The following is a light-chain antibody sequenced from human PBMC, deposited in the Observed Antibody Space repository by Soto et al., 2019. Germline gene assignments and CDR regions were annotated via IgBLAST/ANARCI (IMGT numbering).Light chain of an antibody. Sequence: SALTQPPSVSGAPGEMVTISCPESSSDIGAGYDVHWYQQLPGTAPKLLIYSTSNRPSGVPDRFSASKSGTSASLAITGLQAEDEADYYCQSYDSSLSAYVFGTGTKVTVL. CDR3: QSYDSSLSAYV. CDR2: STS. CDR1: SSDIGAGYD. J-gene: IGLJ1*01. V-gene: IGLV1-40*01.